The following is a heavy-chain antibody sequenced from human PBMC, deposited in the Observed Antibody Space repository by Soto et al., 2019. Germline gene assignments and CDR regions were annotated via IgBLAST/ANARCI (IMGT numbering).Heavy chain of an antibody. D-gene: IGHD4-17*01. Sequence: SETLSLTCTVSGGSISSYYCSFVRHPPGKGLEWIGYIYYSGSTNYNPSLKSRVTISVDTSKNQFSLKLSSVTAADTAVYYCARDVYGDSLFDYWGQGTLVTVSS. CDR1: GGSISSYY. CDR2: IYYSGST. V-gene: IGHV4-59*01. CDR3: ARDVYGDSLFDY. J-gene: IGHJ4*02.